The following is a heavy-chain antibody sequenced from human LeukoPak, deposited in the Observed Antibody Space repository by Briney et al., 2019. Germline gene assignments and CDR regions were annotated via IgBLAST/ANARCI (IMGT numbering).Heavy chain of an antibody. Sequence: SETLSLTCTVSGYSISSGYYWGWIRQPPGKGLEWIGSIYHSGSTYYNPSLKSRVTISVDASKNQFSLKLSSVTAADTAVYYCARLEVVPAAIRYYFDYWGQGTLVTVSS. CDR1: GYSISSGYY. V-gene: IGHV4-38-2*02. J-gene: IGHJ4*02. CDR2: IYHSGST. D-gene: IGHD2-2*02. CDR3: ARLEVVPAAIRYYFDY.